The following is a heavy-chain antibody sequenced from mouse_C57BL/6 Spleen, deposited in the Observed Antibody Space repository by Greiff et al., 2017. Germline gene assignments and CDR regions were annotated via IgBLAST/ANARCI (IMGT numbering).Heavy chain of an antibody. CDR2: IYPGDGDT. CDR3: ASELGRGY. V-gene: IGHV1-82*01. J-gene: IGHJ2*01. CDR1: GYAFSSSW. D-gene: IGHD4-1*01. Sequence: LVESGPELAKPGASVKISCKASGYAFSSSWMNWVKQRPGKGLEWIGRIYPGDGDTNYNGKFRGKATLSADKSSSTAYMQLSSLTSEDSAFYFCASELGRGYWGQGTTLTVSS.